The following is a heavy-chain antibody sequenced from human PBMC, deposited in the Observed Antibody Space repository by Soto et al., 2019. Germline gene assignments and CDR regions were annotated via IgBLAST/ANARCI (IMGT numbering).Heavy chain of an antibody. CDR3: ARAGDSSGYSDY. J-gene: IGHJ4*02. V-gene: IGHV4-34*01. CDR1: GGSFSGYY. Sequence: QVQLQQWGAGLLKPSETLSLTCAVYGGSFSGYYWTWIRQPPGKGLEWIGEVNQSGTTNYNPSLKSRVTISVDTSKNQFSLKLSSVTAADTAVYYCARAGDSSGYSDYWGQGIMVTVSS. CDR2: VNQSGTT. D-gene: IGHD3-22*01.